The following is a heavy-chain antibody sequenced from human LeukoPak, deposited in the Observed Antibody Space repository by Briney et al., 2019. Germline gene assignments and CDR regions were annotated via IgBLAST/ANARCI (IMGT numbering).Heavy chain of an antibody. J-gene: IGHJ6*03. Sequence: GGSLRLSCAASGFTFSSFAMDWVRQAPGKGLEWVAVISYDGSNKYYADSVKGRFTISRDNSRSTLYLQMNSLRAEDTAVYYCARVGPWVNPDYYYYYMDVWGKGTTVTVSS. CDR3: ARVGPWVNPDYYYYYMDV. D-gene: IGHD1-14*01. V-gene: IGHV3-30*04. CDR1: GFTFSSFA. CDR2: ISYDGSNK.